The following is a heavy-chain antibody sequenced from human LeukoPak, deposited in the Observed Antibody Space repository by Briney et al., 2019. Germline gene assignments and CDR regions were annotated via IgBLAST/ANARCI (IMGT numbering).Heavy chain of an antibody. Sequence: QSGGSLRLSCAASGFTVSSNYMSWVRQAPGKGLEWVSVIYSGGSTYYADSVKGRFTISRDNPKNTLYLQMNSLRAEDTAVYYCARDNSGWFDPWGQGTLVTVSS. CDR3: ARDNSGWFDP. CDR2: IYSGGST. D-gene: IGHD2/OR15-2a*01. CDR1: GFTVSSNY. J-gene: IGHJ5*02. V-gene: IGHV3-66*01.